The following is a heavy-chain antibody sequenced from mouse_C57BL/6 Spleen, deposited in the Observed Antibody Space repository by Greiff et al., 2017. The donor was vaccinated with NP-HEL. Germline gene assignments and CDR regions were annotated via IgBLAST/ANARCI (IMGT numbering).Heavy chain of an antibody. CDR1: GYAFSSSW. D-gene: IGHD1-1*01. Sequence: VKLMESGPELVKPGASVKISCKASGYAFSSSWMNWVKQRPGKGLEWIGRIYPGDGDTNYNGKFKGKATLTADKSSSTAYMQLSSLTSEDSAVYYCAIYPITTVVAPDYWGQGTTLTVSS. V-gene: IGHV1-82*01. CDR2: IYPGDGDT. CDR3: AIYPITTVVAPDY. J-gene: IGHJ2*01.